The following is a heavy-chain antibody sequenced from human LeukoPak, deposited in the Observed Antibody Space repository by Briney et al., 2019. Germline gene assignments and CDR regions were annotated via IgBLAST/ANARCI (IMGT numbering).Heavy chain of an antibody. D-gene: IGHD6-13*01. J-gene: IGHJ4*02. Sequence: PSGTLSLTCAVSGGSISSNNWWSWVRQPPGKGLEWIGEIYHSGTTNNNSSLKSRVTISVDKPKNQFSLKLSSVTAADTAIYYCARASGYSNRHCDYWGQGTLVTVSS. CDR1: GGSISSNNW. CDR2: IYHSGTT. V-gene: IGHV4-4*02. CDR3: ARASGYSNRHCDY.